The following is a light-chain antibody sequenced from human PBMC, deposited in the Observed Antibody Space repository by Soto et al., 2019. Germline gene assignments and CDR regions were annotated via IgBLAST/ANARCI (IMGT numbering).Light chain of an antibody. CDR2: KAS. CDR3: QKYNSYPWT. CDR1: QSINSW. Sequence: DIQMTQSPSTLSASVGDRVTITCRASQSINSWLAWYQQKPGKAPKLLISKASDLESGVPSRFSGSGSGTEFTLTINSLQPDDFATYYFQKYNSYPWTFGQGTKVEI. J-gene: IGKJ1*01. V-gene: IGKV1-5*03.